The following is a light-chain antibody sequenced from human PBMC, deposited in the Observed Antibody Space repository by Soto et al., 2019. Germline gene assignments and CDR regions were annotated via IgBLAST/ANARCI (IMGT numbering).Light chain of an antibody. CDR1: QSVSSY. V-gene: IGKV3-11*01. J-gene: IGKJ5*01. CDR3: QQRSNWPPIT. CDR2: DAS. Sequence: EIVMTQSPATLSVSPGERATLSCRASQSVSSYLAWYQQKPGQAPRLLIYDASNRATGIPARFGGSGSGTDFTLTISSLEPEDFAVYYCQQRSNWPPITFGQGTRLEIK.